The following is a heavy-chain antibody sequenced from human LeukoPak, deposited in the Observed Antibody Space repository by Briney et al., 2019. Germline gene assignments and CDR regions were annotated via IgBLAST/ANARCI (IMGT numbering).Heavy chain of an antibody. Sequence: SETLSLTCTVSGGSISSYYWSWIRQPPGKGLEWIGYIYYSGSTNYNPSLKSRVTISVDTSKNQFSLKLSSVTAADTAVYYCARDSRYYGSGSYYWFDPWGQGTLVIVSS. CDR1: GGSISSYY. CDR3: ARDSRYYGSGSYYWFDP. V-gene: IGHV4-59*01. J-gene: IGHJ5*02. D-gene: IGHD3-10*01. CDR2: IYYSGST.